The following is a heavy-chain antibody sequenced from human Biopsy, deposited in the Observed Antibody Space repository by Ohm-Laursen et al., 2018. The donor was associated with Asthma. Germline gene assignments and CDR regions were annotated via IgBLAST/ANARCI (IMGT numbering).Heavy chain of an antibody. CDR1: GFTFGDYW. CDR3: ARTFHFWSPYHAEHYQL. CDR2: IKHDGTEK. D-gene: IGHD3-3*02. V-gene: IGHV3-7*01. J-gene: IGHJ1*01. Sequence: LSLTCSASGFTFGDYWMSWVRQVPGKGLEWVANIKHDGTEKNHVDSLKGRFTISRDNAKNSLYLQMNSLRAEDTAVYYCARTFHFWSPYHAEHYQLWGQGTLVTVPS.